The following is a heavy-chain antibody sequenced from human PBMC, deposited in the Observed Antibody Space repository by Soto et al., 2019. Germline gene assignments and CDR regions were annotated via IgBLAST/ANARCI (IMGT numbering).Heavy chain of an antibody. D-gene: IGHD6-19*01. CDR2: IYPGDSDT. V-gene: IGHV5-51*01. CDR3: ASHLSSGWYNFDY. J-gene: IGHJ4*02. CDR1: GLSFTNYW. Sequence: GESLKISCKGSGLSFTNYWIGWVRQMPGKGLEWMGLIYPGDSDTRYSPSFQGQVTISADKSISTAYLQWSSLKASDTAMYYCASHLSSGWYNFDYWGQGALVTVSS.